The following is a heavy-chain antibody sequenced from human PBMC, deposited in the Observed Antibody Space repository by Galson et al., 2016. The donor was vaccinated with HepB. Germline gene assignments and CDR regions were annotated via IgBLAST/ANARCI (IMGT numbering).Heavy chain of an antibody. CDR3: ARDRGGYNPFDY. CDR2: IYNSGNT. CDR1: GGSISSYY. Sequence: ETLSLTCTVSGGSISSYYWSWIRQPPGKGLEWMGYIYNSGNTNYNPSLKRRVTISVDTSKNQISLKLTPVSAADTAVYYCARDRGGYNPFDYWGQGMLVTVSS. V-gene: IGHV4-59*01. J-gene: IGHJ4*02. D-gene: IGHD5-24*01.